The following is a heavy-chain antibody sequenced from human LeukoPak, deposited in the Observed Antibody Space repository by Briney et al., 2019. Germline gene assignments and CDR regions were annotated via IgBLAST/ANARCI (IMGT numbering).Heavy chain of an antibody. V-gene: IGHV3-64D*09. CDR3: VKDKYPVVVAATLDY. J-gene: IGHJ4*02. CDR2: ISSNGGIT. Sequence: GGSLRLSCSASGFTFSNYAMHWVRQAPGKGLEYVSDISSNGGITYYADSVKGRFTASRDNSKNMLYLQMNSLRAEDTAVYYCVKDKYPVVVAATLDYWGQGILVTVSS. D-gene: IGHD2-15*01. CDR1: GFTFSNYA.